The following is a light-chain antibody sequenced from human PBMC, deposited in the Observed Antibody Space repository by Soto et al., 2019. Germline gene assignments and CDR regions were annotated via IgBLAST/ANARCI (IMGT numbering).Light chain of an antibody. CDR2: EAS. CDR1: QSISSH. V-gene: IGKV1-39*01. J-gene: IGKJ3*01. CDR3: QQRYSRPLT. Sequence: DIQMTQSPSSLSASVGDRVTITCRASQSISSHLNWYQQKPGKAPQLLIYEASSLQGGVPSRFSGSGSGTDFTLTISRLQADDFAIYYCQQRYSRPLTFGTGTRVDIK.